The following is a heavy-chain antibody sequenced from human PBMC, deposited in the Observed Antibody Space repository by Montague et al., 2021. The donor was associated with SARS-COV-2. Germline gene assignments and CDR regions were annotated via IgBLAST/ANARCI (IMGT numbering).Heavy chain of an antibody. CDR3: ARPLPYYAILTGNPFDV. D-gene: IGHD3-9*01. V-gene: IGHV4-39*01. CDR1: GGSVSSGTYY. CDR2: IYYSGKS. J-gene: IGHJ3*01. Sequence: SETLSLTCTVSGGSVSSGTYYWGWNRQPPGKGLEWIGSIYYSGKSDYNPSLKSRATIFVYKSKNQFSLQLSSATAADTAVYYCARPLPYYAILTGNPFDVWGQGTMVTVSS.